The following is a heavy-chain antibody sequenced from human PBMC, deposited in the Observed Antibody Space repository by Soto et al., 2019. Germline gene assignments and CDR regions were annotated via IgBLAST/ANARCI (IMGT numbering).Heavy chain of an antibody. Sequence: QVQLVQSGAEVKKPESSVKVSCKASGGTFSSYAISWVRQAPGLGLEWMGGIIPIFGTANYAQKFQGRVTITADESTSTAYMELSSLRSEDTAVYYCARDLAPPFGCYHYYYYGMDVWGQGTTVTVSS. CDR3: ARDLAPPFGCYHYYYYGMDV. CDR2: IIPIFGTA. V-gene: IGHV1-69*01. CDR1: GGTFSSYA. J-gene: IGHJ6*02. D-gene: IGHD3-3*01.